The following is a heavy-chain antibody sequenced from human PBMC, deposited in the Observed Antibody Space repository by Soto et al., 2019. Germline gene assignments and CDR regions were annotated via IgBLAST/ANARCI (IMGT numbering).Heavy chain of an antibody. CDR3: AGLPYCGGDFYWGGVWFDP. CDR2: IIPIFGTA. J-gene: IGHJ5*01. Sequence: QVQLVQSGAEVKKPGSSVKVSCKASGGTFSSYAISWVRQAPGQGLEWMGGIIPIFGTANYAQKLQGRVTITADESTSTAYMELSSLRSEDTAVYYCAGLPYCGGDFYWGGVWFDPWGQGTLLTVSS. D-gene: IGHD2-21*02. CDR1: GGTFSSYA. V-gene: IGHV1-69*12.